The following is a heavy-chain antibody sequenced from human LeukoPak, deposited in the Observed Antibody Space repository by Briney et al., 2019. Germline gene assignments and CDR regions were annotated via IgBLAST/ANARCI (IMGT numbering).Heavy chain of an antibody. V-gene: IGHV1-46*01. CDR3: ARGTANFWSGYSSHFDY. CDR2: INHSGGST. J-gene: IGHJ4*02. D-gene: IGHD3-3*01. Sequence: ASVKVSCKASGYTFTSYYMHWVRQAPGQGLEWMGIINHSGGSTSYAQKFQGRVTMTRDTSTSTVYMEVSSLRSEDTAVYYCARGTANFWSGYSSHFDYWGQGTLVTVSS. CDR1: GYTFTSYY.